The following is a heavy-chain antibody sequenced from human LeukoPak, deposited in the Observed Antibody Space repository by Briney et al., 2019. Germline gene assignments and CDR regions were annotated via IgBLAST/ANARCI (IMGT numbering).Heavy chain of an antibody. CDR2: INPNSGGT. Sequence: GASVKVSCKASGYTFTGYYMHWVRQAPGQGLEWMGRINPNSGGTNYAQKFQGRVTMTRDTSISTAYMELSRLRSDDTAVYYCARESPTMVVTPDYWGQGTLVTVSS. CDR1: GYTFTGYY. D-gene: IGHD4-23*01. CDR3: ARESPTMVVTPDY. V-gene: IGHV1-2*06. J-gene: IGHJ4*02.